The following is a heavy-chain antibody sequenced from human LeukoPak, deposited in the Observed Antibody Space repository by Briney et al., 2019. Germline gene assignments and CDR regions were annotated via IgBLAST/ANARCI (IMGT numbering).Heavy chain of an antibody. Sequence: PGGSLRLSCTASRFTFSGYWMHWVRQAPGKGLVWVSGINRDGSGTSYADSVKGRFTIARDSAKNTLDLQMNSLRGEDMAVYYCARGNRGGLDYWGQGTLVTVSS. J-gene: IGHJ4*02. CDR1: RFTFSGYW. CDR3: ARGNRGGLDY. D-gene: IGHD2/OR15-2a*01. CDR2: INRDGSGT. V-gene: IGHV3-74*01.